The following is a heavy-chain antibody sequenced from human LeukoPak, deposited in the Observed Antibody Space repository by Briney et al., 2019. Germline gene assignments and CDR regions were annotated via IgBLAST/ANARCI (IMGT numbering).Heavy chain of an antibody. CDR1: GYTFTSSD. V-gene: IGHV1-8*01. J-gene: IGHJ4*02. CDR2: INPKSGRT. Sequence: ASVKASCKASGYTFTSSDINWVRQATGQGLEWMGWINPKSGRTGYAKKFQARISMTMNTSISTAYMEVSSLRFEDTAVYYCARGRSGLAAAGTYDYWGQGTLITVSS. D-gene: IGHD6-13*01. CDR3: ARGRSGLAAAGTYDY.